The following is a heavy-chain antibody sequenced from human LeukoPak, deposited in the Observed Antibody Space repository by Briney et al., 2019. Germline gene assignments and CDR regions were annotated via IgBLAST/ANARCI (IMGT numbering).Heavy chain of an antibody. CDR2: IYYSGST. CDR1: GGSISSYY. V-gene: IGHV4-59*01. J-gene: IGHJ4*02. D-gene: IGHD3-10*01. Sequence: SETLSLTCTVSGGSISSYYWSWIRQPPGKGLEWIGYIYYSGSTNYNSSLKSRVTISVDTSKNQFSLKLSSVTAADTAVYYCARVRSPGEPHLDFWGQGTLVTVSS. CDR3: ARVRSPGEPHLDF.